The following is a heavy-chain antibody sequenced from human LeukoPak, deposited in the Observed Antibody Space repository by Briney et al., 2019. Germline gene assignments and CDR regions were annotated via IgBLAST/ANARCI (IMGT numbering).Heavy chain of an antibody. J-gene: IGHJ4*02. Sequence: GGSLRLSCAASGFTFSSYWMSWVRQAPGKGLEGVANIKQDGSEKYYVDSVKGRFTISRDKAKNSLYLQMNSLRAEDTAVYYCASGNWNDPFDYWGQGTLVTVSS. D-gene: IGHD1-1*01. CDR1: GFTFSSYW. CDR2: IKQDGSEK. V-gene: IGHV3-7*05. CDR3: ASGNWNDPFDY.